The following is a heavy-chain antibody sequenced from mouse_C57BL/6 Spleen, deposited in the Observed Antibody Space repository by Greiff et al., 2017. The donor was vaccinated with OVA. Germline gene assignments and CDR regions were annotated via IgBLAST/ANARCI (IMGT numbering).Heavy chain of an antibody. CDR2: IDPSDSYT. D-gene: IGHD2-3*01. V-gene: IGHV1-59*01. CDR3: ARHDGYLFDY. J-gene: IGHJ2*01. CDR1: GYTFTSYW. Sequence: VQLQQPGAELVRPGTSVKLSCKASGYTFTSYWMHWVKQRPGQGLEWIGVIDPSDSYTKYNQKFKGKATLTVDTSSSTAYMQLSSLTSEDSAVYYCARHDGYLFDYWGQGTTLTVSS.